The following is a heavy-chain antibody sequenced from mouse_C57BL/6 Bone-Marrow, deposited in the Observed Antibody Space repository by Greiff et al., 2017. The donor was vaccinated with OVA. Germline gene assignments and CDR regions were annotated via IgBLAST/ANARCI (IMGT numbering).Heavy chain of an antibody. Sequence: VHLQESGAELVRQGASVSLSCTASAFNIKDDYMHWVKERPEQGLEWIGWIDPENGDTEYASKFQGKATITADTSSKTVYLHLSSLTSEDTAVYYCTTYRYWGQGTTLTVSS. CDR3: TTYRY. CDR1: AFNIKDDY. J-gene: IGHJ2*01. V-gene: IGHV14-4*01. CDR2: IDPENGDT.